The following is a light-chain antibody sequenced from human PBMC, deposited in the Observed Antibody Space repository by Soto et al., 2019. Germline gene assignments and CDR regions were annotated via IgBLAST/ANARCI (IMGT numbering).Light chain of an antibody. V-gene: IGKV1-9*01. CDR2: AAS. CDR3: QQLNSYPQT. CDR1: QGLSSY. Sequence: DIQLTQSPSFLSASVGDGVTITCRASQGLSSYLAWYQQKPGKAPKLLIYAASTLQSGVPSRFSGSRSGTEFTLTISSLQPEDFATYYCQQLNSYPQTFGQGTKVDIK. J-gene: IGKJ2*01.